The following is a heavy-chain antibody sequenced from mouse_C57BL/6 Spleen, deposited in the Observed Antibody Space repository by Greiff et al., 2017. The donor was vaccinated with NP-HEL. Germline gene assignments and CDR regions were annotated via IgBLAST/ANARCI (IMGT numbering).Heavy chain of an antibody. CDR3: TRSRSLFDY. J-gene: IGHJ2*01. D-gene: IGHD6-2*01. CDR1: GYTFTDYE. CDR2: IDPETGGT. V-gene: IGHV1-15*01. Sequence: QVQLQQSGAELVRPGASVTLSCKASGYTFTDYEMHWVKQTPVHGLEWIGAIDPETGGTAYNQKFKGKAILTADKSSSTAYMELRSLTSEDSAVYYCTRSRSLFDYWGQGTTLTVSS.